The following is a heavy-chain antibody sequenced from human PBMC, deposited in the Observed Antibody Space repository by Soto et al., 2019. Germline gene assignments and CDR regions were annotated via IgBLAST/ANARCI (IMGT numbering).Heavy chain of an antibody. Sequence: SGPTLVNPTQTLTLTCTFSGFSLNTSGMCVSWIRQPPGKALEWLALIDWDDDKYYSTSLKTRLTISKDTSKNQVVLTMTNMDPVNTATYYCALSPVNCYETKWAGGMDVWGQGTTVTVSS. CDR1: GFSLNTSGMC. CDR3: ALSPVNCYETKWAGGMDV. CDR2: IDWDDDK. D-gene: IGHD2-21*01. J-gene: IGHJ6*02. V-gene: IGHV2-70*01.